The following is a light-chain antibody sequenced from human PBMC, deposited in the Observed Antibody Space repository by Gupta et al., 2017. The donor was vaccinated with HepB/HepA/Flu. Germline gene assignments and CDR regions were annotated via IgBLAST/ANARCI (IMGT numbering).Light chain of an antibody. CDR1: SSDVGAWDH. V-gene: IGLV2-14*03. J-gene: IGLJ2*01. CDR2: GVN. Sequence: HSALPQPASVSGSPGPSITISCTGTSSDVGAWDHVSWYQHPPGKAPKLIIYGVNSRPSGVSTRFSGSKSGNTASLSISGLQAEDEADYYCNSYTTSSTVVFGGGTKLTVL. CDR3: NSYTTSSTVV.